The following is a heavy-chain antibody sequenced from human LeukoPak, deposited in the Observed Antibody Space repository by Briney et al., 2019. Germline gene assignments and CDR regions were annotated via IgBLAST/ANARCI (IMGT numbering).Heavy chain of an antibody. D-gene: IGHD6-13*01. V-gene: IGHV6-1*01. Sequence: SQTLSLTCAISGDSVSSNSAAWNWIRQSPSRGLEWLGRTYYRSKWYNEYAISVKSRIAINPDTSKNQFSLQLNSVTPEDTAVYYCARGWEPYSSSLDYWGQGTLVTVSS. CDR2: TYYRSKWYN. J-gene: IGHJ4*02. CDR1: GDSVSSNSAA. CDR3: ARGWEPYSSSLDY.